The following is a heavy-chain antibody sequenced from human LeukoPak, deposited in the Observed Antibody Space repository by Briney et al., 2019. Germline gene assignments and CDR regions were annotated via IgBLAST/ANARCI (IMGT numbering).Heavy chain of an antibody. J-gene: IGHJ4*02. Sequence: GGSLRLSCVASGFTFSTYGMHWVRQAPGKGLEWVAVISFDGRNKYFADSVKGRFTISRDNSKNTLYLQMNSLRAEDTAVYYCAKEKYRGYSYGSGDYWGQGTLVTVSS. CDR2: ISFDGRNK. CDR3: AKEKYRGYSYGSGDY. CDR1: GFTFSTYG. D-gene: IGHD5-18*01. V-gene: IGHV3-30*18.